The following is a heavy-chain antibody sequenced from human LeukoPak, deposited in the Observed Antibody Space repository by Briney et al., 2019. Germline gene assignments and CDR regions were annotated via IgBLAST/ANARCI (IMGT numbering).Heavy chain of an antibody. J-gene: IGHJ3*02. CDR3: ASGRNVGITGTTGAFDI. CDR2: ITSSSSYI. Sequence: GGSLRLSCAASGFTFRSYSMNWVRQAPGKGLEWVSSITSSSSYIFYADSVKGRFTISRDNAKNSLYLQMNSLGDEDTAVYYCASGRNVGITGTTGAFDIWGQGTMVTVSS. CDR1: GFTFRSYS. D-gene: IGHD1-7*01. V-gene: IGHV3-21*01.